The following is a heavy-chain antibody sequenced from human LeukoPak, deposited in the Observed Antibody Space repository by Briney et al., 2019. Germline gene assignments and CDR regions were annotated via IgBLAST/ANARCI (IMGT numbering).Heavy chain of an antibody. V-gene: IGHV4-61*02. Sequence: PSETLSLTCTVSGGSISSGSYYWSWIRQPAGKGLEWIGRIYTSGSTNYNPSLKSRVTISVDTSKNQFSLKLSSVTAADTAVYYCARQKKGAGPNRYYYYYMDVWGKGTTVTISS. CDR1: GGSISSGSYY. D-gene: IGHD2-8*01. CDR2: IYTSGST. CDR3: ARQKKGAGPNRYYYYYMDV. J-gene: IGHJ6*03.